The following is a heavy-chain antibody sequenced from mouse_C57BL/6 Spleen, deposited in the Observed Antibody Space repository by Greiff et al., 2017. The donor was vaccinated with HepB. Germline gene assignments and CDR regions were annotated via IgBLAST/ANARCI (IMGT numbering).Heavy chain of an antibody. D-gene: IGHD1-1*01. V-gene: IGHV14-4*01. Sequence: VQLKQSGAELVRPGASVKLSCTASGFNIKDDNMHWVKQRPEQGLEWIGWIDPENGDTKYDQKFQGKATITANKSSNTAYMELRSLTSEDTAVYYCTTWGSYGRSPFAYWGQGTLVTVSA. J-gene: IGHJ3*01. CDR3: TTWGSYGRSPFAY. CDR1: GFNIKDDN. CDR2: IDPENGDT.